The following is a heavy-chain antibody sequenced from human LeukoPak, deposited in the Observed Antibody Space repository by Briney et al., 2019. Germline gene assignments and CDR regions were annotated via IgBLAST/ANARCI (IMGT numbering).Heavy chain of an antibody. CDR1: GFTFDDYA. D-gene: IGHD4-17*01. J-gene: IGHJ4*02. CDR3: AKGWSRGTVTTLFDY. CDR2: ISWNSGSI. Sequence: GGSLRLSCAASGFTFDDYAMHWVRQAPGKGLEWLSGISWNSGSIGYADSVKGRFTISRDNAKNSLYLQMNSLRAEDMALYYCAKGWSRGTVTTLFDYWGQGTLVTVSS. V-gene: IGHV3-9*03.